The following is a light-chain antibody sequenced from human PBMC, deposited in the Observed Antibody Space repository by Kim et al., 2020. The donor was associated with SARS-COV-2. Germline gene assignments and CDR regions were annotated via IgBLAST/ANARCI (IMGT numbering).Light chain of an antibody. V-gene: IGLV2-14*01. J-gene: IGLJ1*01. Sequence: QSALTQPASVSGSPGQSITISCTGTSSDVGGYNYVSWYQQHPGKAPKLMIYDVSKRPSVVSNRFSGSKSGNTASLTISGLQAEDEADYYCSSYTSSSTFVFVTGTKV. CDR3: SSYTSSSTFV. CDR2: DVS. CDR1: SSDVGGYNY.